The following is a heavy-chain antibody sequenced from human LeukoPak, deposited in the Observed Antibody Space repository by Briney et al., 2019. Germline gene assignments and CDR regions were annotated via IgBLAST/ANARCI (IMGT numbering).Heavy chain of an antibody. V-gene: IGHV1-2*02. CDR3: ARLYAGSGSPHYFDY. J-gene: IGHJ4*02. D-gene: IGHD6-19*01. CDR1: GYTFTGYY. Sequence: ASVKVSCKASGYTFTGYYLFWVRQAPGQGLEWMGGINPNSGETNYAQRFQGRVTMTWDTSISTAWDTSFSTAYMELSRLTYDDTAVYYCARLYAGSGSPHYFDYWGQGTLVTVSS. CDR2: INPNSGET.